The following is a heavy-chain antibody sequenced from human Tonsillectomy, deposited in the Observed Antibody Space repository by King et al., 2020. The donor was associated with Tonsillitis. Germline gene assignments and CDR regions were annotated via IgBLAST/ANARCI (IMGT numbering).Heavy chain of an antibody. CDR1: GFTFSSYS. J-gene: IGHJ4*02. V-gene: IGHV3-48*04. D-gene: IGHD6-19*01. CDR2: ISSSSSTR. CDR3: ARDAAMYSSRWYFDY. Sequence: VQLVESGGGLIQPGGSLRLSCAASGFTFSSYSMNWVRQAPGKGLEWVSDISSSSSTRQYADSVKGRFTISRDNAKNSLYLQMNSLRAEDTAVYYCARDAAMYSSRWYFDYWGQGTLVTVSS.